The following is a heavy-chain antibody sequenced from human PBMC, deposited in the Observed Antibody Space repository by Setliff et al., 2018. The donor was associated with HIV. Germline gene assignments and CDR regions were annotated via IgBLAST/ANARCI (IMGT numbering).Heavy chain of an antibody. CDR3: ARSRTSSGYYGVTGYGMDV. CDR1: GGSISSDY. Sequence: SETLSLTCTVSGGSISSDYWSWIRQPPGKGLEWIGYIYYSGSTNYNPSPKSRVTISVATSKNQFSLKLNSVTTADTAVYYCARSRTSSGYYGVTGYGMDVWGQGTTVTVSS. J-gene: IGHJ6*02. V-gene: IGHV4-59*01. D-gene: IGHD3-22*01. CDR2: IYYSGST.